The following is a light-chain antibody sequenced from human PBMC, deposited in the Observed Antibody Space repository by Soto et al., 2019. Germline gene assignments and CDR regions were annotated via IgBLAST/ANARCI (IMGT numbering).Light chain of an antibody. J-gene: IGLJ1*01. V-gene: IGLV2-14*01. Sequence: QSVLTQPASVSGSPGQSITISCTGTSSDVGGYNYVSWYQQHPGKAPKLMIYEVSNRPSRVSNRFSGSKSGNTASLNISGTHTDAVSDYHCSPYTSSRTPYVLGTGTKVTV. CDR3: SPYTSSRTPYV. CDR1: SSDVGGYNY. CDR2: EVS.